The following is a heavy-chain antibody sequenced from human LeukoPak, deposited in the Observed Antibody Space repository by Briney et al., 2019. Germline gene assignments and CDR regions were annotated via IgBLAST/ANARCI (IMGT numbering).Heavy chain of an antibody. J-gene: IGHJ2*01. D-gene: IGHD2-15*01. CDR1: GYTFTGYY. CDR3: ARVLGYCSGGSCYSSWYFDL. V-gene: IGHV1-2*02. Sequence: ASVKVSCKASGYTFTGYYMHWVRQAPGQGLEWRGWINPNSGGTNYAQKFQGRVTMTRDTSISTAYMELSRLRSDDTAVYYCARVLGYCSGGSCYSSWYFDLWGRGTLVTVSS. CDR2: INPNSGGT.